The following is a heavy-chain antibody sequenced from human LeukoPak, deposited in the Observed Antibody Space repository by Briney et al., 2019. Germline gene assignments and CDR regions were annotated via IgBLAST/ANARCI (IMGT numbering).Heavy chain of an antibody. CDR3: VRDFLGESGAGGY. CDR2: ISPSGNSK. D-gene: IGHD3-10*01. Sequence: GGSLRLSCATSTFTFSSYTMNWVRQAPGKGLEWVSSISPSGNSKYHADSVKGRFTISRDNAENSLYIQMNSLRAEDTGVYYCVRDFLGESGAGGYWGQGTLVTVSS. CDR1: TFTFSSYT. J-gene: IGHJ4*02. V-gene: IGHV3-21*01.